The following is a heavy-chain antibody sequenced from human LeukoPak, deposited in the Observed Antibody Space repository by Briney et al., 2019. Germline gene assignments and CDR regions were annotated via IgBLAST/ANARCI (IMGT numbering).Heavy chain of an antibody. CDR3: ATVRYFDWLFPMDV. V-gene: IGHV1-24*01. CDR1: GYTLTELS. Sequence: GASVKVSCKVSGYTLTELSMHWVRQAPGKGLEWMGGFDPEDGETIYAQKFQGRVTMTEDTSTDTAYMELSSPRSEDTAVYYCATVRYFDWLFPMDVWGQGTTVTVSS. CDR2: FDPEDGET. D-gene: IGHD3-9*01. J-gene: IGHJ6*02.